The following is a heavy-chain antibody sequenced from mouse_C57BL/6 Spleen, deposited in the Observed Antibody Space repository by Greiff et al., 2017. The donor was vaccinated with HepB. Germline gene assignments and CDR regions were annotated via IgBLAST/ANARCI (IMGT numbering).Heavy chain of an antibody. D-gene: IGHD1-1*01. J-gene: IGHJ4*01. V-gene: IGHV1-50*01. Sequence: QVQLQQPGAELVKPGASVKLSCKASGYTFTSYWMQWVKQRPGQGLEWIGEIDPSDSYTNYNQKFKGKATLTVDTSSSTAYMQLSSLTSEDSAVYYCARLRNYDYYVMDYWGQGTSVTVSS. CDR2: IDPSDSYT. CDR1: GYTFTSYW. CDR3: ARLRNYDYYVMDY.